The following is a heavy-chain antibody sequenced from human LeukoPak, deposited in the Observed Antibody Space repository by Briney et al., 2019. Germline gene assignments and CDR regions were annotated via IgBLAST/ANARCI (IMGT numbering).Heavy chain of an antibody. Sequence: ASVKVSCKASGYIFTAYAIHWVRQAPGQGLEWMGWINAGNGITKYSQKFQGRVTITRDTSVTTVYMELSSLRSEDTALYYCARDFGSSSGYYWFDPWGQGTLVTVSS. D-gene: IGHD6-19*01. CDR2: INAGNGIT. CDR1: GYIFTAYA. J-gene: IGHJ5*02. CDR3: ARDFGSSSGYYWFDP. V-gene: IGHV1-3*01.